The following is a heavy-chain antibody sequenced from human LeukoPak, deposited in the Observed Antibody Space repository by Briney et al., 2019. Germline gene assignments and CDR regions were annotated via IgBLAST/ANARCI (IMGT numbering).Heavy chain of an antibody. Sequence: GASVKVSCKASGYTFTGYYMHWVRQAPGQGLEWMGWINPNSGGTNYAQKFQGRVTMTRDTSISTAYMELSRLRSNDTAVYYCARDQGGVRGLGYYYYYMDVWGKGTTVTVSS. V-gene: IGHV1-2*02. CDR2: INPNSGGT. CDR1: GYTFTGYY. CDR3: ARDQGGVRGLGYYYYYMDV. D-gene: IGHD3-10*01. J-gene: IGHJ6*03.